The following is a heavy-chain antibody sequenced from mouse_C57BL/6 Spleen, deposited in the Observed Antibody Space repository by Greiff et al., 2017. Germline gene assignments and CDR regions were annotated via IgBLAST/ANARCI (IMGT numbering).Heavy chain of an antibody. Sequence: EVQVVESGGGLVKPGGSLKLSCAASGFTFSDYGMHWVRQAPEKGLEWVAYISSGSSTIYYADKVKGRFTISRDNAKNTLFLQMTSLRSEDTAMYYCAKVGGLRPHYYAMDYWGQGTSVTVSS. J-gene: IGHJ4*01. CDR2: ISSGSSTI. CDR3: AKVGGLRPHYYAMDY. CDR1: GFTFSDYG. D-gene: IGHD2-4*01. V-gene: IGHV5-17*01.